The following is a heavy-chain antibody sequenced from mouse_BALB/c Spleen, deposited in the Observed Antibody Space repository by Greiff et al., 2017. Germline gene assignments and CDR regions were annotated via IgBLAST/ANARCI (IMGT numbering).Heavy chain of an antibody. CDR3: ERGWLRLRAMDY. V-gene: IGHV5-12-1*01. D-gene: IGHD2-2*01. CDR1: GFAFSSYD. Sequence: EVKLVESGGGLVKPGGSLKLSCAASGFAFSSYDMSWVRQTPEKRLEWVAYISSGGGSTYYPDTVKGRFTISRDTAKNTLYLQMSSLKSEDTAMYYCERGWLRLRAMDYWGQGTSVTVSS. CDR2: ISSGGGST. J-gene: IGHJ4*01.